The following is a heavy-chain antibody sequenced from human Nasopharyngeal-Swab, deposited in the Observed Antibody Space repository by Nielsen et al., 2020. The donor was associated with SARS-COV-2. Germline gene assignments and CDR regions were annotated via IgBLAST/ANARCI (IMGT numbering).Heavy chain of an antibody. J-gene: IGHJ4*02. CDR2: ISSSGSTI. D-gene: IGHD6-13*01. Sequence: GESLKISCAASGFTFSDYYMSWIRQAPGKGLEWVSYISSSGSTIYYADSVKGRFTISRDNAKNSLYLQMNSLRAEGTAVYYCAREFPAGTRANYWGQGTLVTVSS. CDR3: AREFPAGTRANY. V-gene: IGHV3-11*01. CDR1: GFTFSDYY.